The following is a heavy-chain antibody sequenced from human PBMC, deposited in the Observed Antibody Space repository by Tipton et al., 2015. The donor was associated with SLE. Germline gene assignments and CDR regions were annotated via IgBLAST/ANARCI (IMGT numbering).Heavy chain of an antibody. V-gene: IGHV4-59*01. CDR3: ARGTGWESAFDF. Sequence: TLSLTCTVSGGSMRNYYWSWIRQPPGKGLEWIGYIYHTGSTNYNPSLRSRVTISVDTSKNHFSLRLSSVTAADTAVYYCARGTGWESAFDFWGQGTLVTVSS. J-gene: IGHJ4*02. D-gene: IGHD6-19*01. CDR1: GGSMRNYY. CDR2: IYHTGST.